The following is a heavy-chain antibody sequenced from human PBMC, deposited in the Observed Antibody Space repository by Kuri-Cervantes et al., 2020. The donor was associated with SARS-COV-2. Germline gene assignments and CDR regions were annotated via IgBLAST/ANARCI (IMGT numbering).Heavy chain of an antibody. V-gene: IGHV1-24*01. Sequence: ASVKVSCKVSGYTLTELSMHWVRQAPGKGLEWMGGFDPEDGETIYAQKFQGRVTITEDTSTDTAYMELSSLRSEDTAVYYCATGIRWSHPFDYWGQGTLVTVSS. J-gene: IGHJ4*02. CDR3: ATGIRWSHPFDY. CDR1: GYTLTELS. CDR2: FDPEDGET. D-gene: IGHD5-24*01.